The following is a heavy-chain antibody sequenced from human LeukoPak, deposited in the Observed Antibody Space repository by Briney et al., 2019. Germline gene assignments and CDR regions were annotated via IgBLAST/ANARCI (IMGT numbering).Heavy chain of an antibody. V-gene: IGHV1-46*01. CDR2: INPSGGST. J-gene: IGHJ6*03. D-gene: IGHD5-12*01. CDR3: ASRGRGYSGYAPVFDYYYYYYMDV. CDR1: GYTFTSYY. Sequence: ASVRSSCKASGYTFTSYYMHWVRQAPGQGLEWMGIINPSGGSTSYAQKFQGRVTMTRDTSTSTVYMELSSLRSEDTAVYYCASRGRGYSGYAPVFDYYYYYYMDVWGKGTTVTVSS.